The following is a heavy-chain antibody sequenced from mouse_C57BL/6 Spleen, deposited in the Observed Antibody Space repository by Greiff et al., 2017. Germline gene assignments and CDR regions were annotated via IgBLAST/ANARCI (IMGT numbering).Heavy chain of an antibody. CDR2: IYPGSGNT. D-gene: IGHD4-1*02. CDR1: GYSFTSYY. V-gene: IGHV1-66*01. CDR3: ARGGNWDGDWYFDV. J-gene: IGHJ1*03. Sequence: QVQLQQSGPELVKPGASVKISCKASGYSFTSYYIHWVKQRPGQGLEWIGWIYPGSGNTKYNEKFKGKATLTADTSSSTAYMQLSSLTSEDSAVYYCARGGNWDGDWYFDVWGTGTTVTVSS.